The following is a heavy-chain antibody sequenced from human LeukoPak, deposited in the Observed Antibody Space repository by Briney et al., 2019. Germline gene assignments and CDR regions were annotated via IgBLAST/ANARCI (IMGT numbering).Heavy chain of an antibody. CDR2: IYYSGST. V-gene: IGHV4-39*01. CDR1: GGPISSSSYY. CDR3: ARLLVGGSYWYFDL. Sequence: SETLSLPCTFSGGPISSSSYYWGWIRQPPGKGLEWIGTIYYSGSTYYNPSLKSRVTISVDTSKNQFSLNLSSVTAADTAVYYCARLLVGGSYWYFDLWGRGTLVTVSS. D-gene: IGHD6-19*01. J-gene: IGHJ2*01.